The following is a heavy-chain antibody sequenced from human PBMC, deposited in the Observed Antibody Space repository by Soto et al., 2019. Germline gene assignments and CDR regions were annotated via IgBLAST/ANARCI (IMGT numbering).Heavy chain of an antibody. J-gene: IGHJ4*02. D-gene: IGHD6-19*01. V-gene: IGHV3-7*03. Sequence: EVQLVESGGGLVQPGGSLRLSCAASGFTFRNYWMSWVRQAPGKGLEWLANIKADGSGKYYVDSVKGRFSISRDNAKNSLNLQMNSLRAEDTAVYYCVRDSGWYHLDYWGQGTLVTVSS. CDR1: GFTFRNYW. CDR3: VRDSGWYHLDY. CDR2: IKADGSGK.